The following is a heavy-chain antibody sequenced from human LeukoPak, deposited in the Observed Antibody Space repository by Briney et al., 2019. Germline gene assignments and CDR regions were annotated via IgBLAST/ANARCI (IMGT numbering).Heavy chain of an antibody. J-gene: IGHJ4*02. Sequence: PSETLSLTCTVSGGSIRSYCWSWIRQPPGKGLEWVGYIFYSGTTDSNPSLKSRVTISVDTSKNQFSLKLSSVTAADTAVYYCARGYCSGGRCYHDFDYWGQGTLVTVSS. V-gene: IGHV4-59*08. CDR2: IFYSGTT. CDR3: ARGYCSGGRCYHDFDY. CDR1: GGSIRSYC. D-gene: IGHD2-15*01.